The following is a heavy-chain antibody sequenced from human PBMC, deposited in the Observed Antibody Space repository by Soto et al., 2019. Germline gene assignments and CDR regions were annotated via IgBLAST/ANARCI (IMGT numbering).Heavy chain of an antibody. J-gene: IGHJ5*02. CDR3: ARHGPKGWFDP. CDR1: GDSISSSSYY. V-gene: IGHV4-39*01. CDR2: IYYSGST. Sequence: QLQLQESGPGLVKPSETLSLTCTVSGDSISSSSYYWGWIRQPPGKGLEWIGSIYYSGSTYYNPSLKSRVTISVDTSKNQFSLKLSSVTAADTAVYYRARHGPKGWFDPWGQGTLVTVSS.